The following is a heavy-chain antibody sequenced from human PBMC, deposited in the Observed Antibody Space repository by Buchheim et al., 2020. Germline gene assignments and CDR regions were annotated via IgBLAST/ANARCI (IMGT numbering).Heavy chain of an antibody. J-gene: IGHJ6*02. CDR3: AGYYYYYYGMDV. V-gene: IGHV3-7*02. D-gene: IGHD2-15*01. Sequence: EVQLVESGGGLVQPGGSLRLSCAAPGFTFSSYWMSWVRQAPGKGLEWVANIKQDGSEKYYVDSVKGRFTISRDNAKNSLYLQMNSLRAEDTAVYYCAGYYYYYYGMDVWGQGTT. CDR2: IKQDGSEK. CDR1: GFTFSSYW.